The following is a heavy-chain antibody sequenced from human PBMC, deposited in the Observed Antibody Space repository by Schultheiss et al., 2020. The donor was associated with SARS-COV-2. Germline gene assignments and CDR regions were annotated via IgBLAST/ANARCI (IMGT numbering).Heavy chain of an antibody. Sequence: GGSLRLSCAASGFTVSSNYMSWVRQAPGKGLELVSVINSGGGTYYAGSVEGRFTISRDNSENTLYLQMNSLRAEDTAVYYCARALYFDYWGQGTLVTVSS. CDR1: GFTVSSNY. V-gene: IGHV3-53*01. CDR3: ARALYFDY. J-gene: IGHJ4*02. CDR2: INSGGGT.